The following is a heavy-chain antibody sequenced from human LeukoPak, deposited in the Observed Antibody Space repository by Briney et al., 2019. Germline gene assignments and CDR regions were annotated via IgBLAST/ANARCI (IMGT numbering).Heavy chain of an antibody. CDR2: ISSSGGYI. CDR1: GFTFSSYR. D-gene: IGHD2-2*01. J-gene: IGHJ1*01. V-gene: IGHV3-21*01. CDR3: ARGEGYCSSTSCFNGYSQQ. Sequence: PGGSLRLSCAASGFTFSSYRMNWVRQAPGEGLEWVASISSSGGYIYYVDSVQGRFTISRDNAKNSLYLQMNSLRAEDTAVYCCARGEGYCSSTSCFNGYSQQWGQGTLVIGSS.